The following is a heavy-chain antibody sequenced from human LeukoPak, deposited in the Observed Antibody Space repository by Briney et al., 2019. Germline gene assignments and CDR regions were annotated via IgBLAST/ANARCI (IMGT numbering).Heavy chain of an antibody. CDR3: ARHCSGTSCYSD. D-gene: IGHD2-2*02. CDR1: GYSISSSYY. V-gene: IGHV4-38-2*02. J-gene: IGHJ4*02. CDR2: IYYSGTT. Sequence: YPSETLSLTCTVSGYSISSSYYWGWIRQPPGKGLEWIGSIYYSGTTYYNPSLKSRVTISVDSSKNQFSLKLSSVTAADTAVYYCARHCSGTSCYSDWGLGTLVTVSS.